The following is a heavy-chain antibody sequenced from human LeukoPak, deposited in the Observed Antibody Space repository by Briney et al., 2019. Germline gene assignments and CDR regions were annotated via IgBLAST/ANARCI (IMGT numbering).Heavy chain of an antibody. V-gene: IGHV1-2*02. D-gene: IGHD6-13*01. J-gene: IGHJ5*01. CDR3: ARVSSTWYKGTSLDS. CDR1: GYTFTGYY. CDR2: INPNSDGT. Sequence: GASVKVSCKTSGYTFTGYYIHWVRQAAGQRLEWMGWINPNSDGTLYAQNFQGRVTMTRDTSISTAYMELTRLRSDDTAVYYCARVSSTWYKGTSLDSWGQGTLVTVSS.